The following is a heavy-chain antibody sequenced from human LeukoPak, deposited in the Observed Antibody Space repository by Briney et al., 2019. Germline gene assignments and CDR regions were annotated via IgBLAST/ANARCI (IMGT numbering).Heavy chain of an antibody. D-gene: IGHD3-22*01. J-gene: IGHJ4*02. CDR1: GGTFSSYA. CDR2: IIPIFGTA. V-gene: IGHV1-69*01. CDR3: ARDLGYYYDSSGYS. Sequence: EASVKVSCKASGGTFSSYAISWVRQAPGQGLEWMGGIIPIFGTANYAQKFQGRVTITADESTSTAYMELSSLRSEDTAVYYCARDLGYYYDSSGYSWGQGTLVTVSS.